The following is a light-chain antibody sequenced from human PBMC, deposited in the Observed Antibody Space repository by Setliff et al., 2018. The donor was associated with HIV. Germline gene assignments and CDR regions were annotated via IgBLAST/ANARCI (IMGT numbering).Light chain of an antibody. Sequence: QSVLTQPPSASGSPGQSVTISCTGTSSDVGGYNFVSWYQQHPGKAPKLIIYEVRNRPSGVSNRFSGSKSGNTASLTISGLQAEDEADYYCSSYAITNTLPFGTGTKSPS. CDR3: SSYAITNTLP. CDR1: SSDVGGYNF. CDR2: EVR. J-gene: IGLJ1*01. V-gene: IGLV2-14*01.